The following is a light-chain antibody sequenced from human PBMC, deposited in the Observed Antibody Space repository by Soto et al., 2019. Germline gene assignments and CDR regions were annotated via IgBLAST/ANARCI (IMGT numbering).Light chain of an antibody. CDR1: SSDVGSYKI. V-gene: IGLV2-23*02. CDR2: EVS. J-gene: IGLJ1*01. Sequence: QSALTPPSSVSGCPGQSITISCTGTSSDVGSYKIVSWYQQHPGKAPKLMIYEVSKRPSGVSNRFSGSKSVNTASLTISGLQAEDESDYYCCSYAGSSTFAVFGTGTKRTVL. CDR3: CSYAGSSTFAV.